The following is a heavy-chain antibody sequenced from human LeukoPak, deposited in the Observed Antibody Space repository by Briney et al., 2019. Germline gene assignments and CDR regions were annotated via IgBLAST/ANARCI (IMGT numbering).Heavy chain of an antibody. CDR1: GFTFSSYA. J-gene: IGHJ4*02. CDR3: AKDLWVLVAGTANFDY. D-gene: IGHD6-19*01. V-gene: IGHV3-23*01. CDR2: ISGSGGST. Sequence: PGGSLRLSCAASGFTFSSYAMSWVRQAPGKGLEWVSAISGSGGSTYYADSVKGRFTISRDNSKNTLYLQMNSLRAEDTAVYYCAKDLWVLVAGTANFDYWGQGTLVTVSS.